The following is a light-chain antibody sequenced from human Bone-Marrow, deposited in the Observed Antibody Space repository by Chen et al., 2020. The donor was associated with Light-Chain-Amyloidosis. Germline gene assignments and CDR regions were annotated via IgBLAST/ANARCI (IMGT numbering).Light chain of an antibody. CDR1: NIGSTS. V-gene: IGLV3-21*02. Sequence: SYVLTQPSSVSVAPGQTATIACGGNNIGSTSVHWYQQTPGQAPLLVVYDDSDRPSGIPERLSGYNAGNTATLTISRGEAGDEADYYCQVWDRSRDRPVFGGGTKLTVL. CDR3: QVWDRSRDRPV. CDR2: DDS. J-gene: IGLJ3*02.